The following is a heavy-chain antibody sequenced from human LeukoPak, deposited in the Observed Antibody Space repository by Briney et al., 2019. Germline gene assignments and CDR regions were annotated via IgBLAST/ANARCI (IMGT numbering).Heavy chain of an antibody. J-gene: IGHJ4*02. CDR3: ATNQTAGGHRFDY. CDR2: ISGSGSST. V-gene: IGHV3-23*01. D-gene: IGHD1-14*01. Sequence: PGGSLRLSCAASGFTFSSFAMSWVRQAPGKGLDWVSAISGSGSSTSYADSVKGRFTISRDKSKNTLYLQMNSLRAEDTAVYYCATNQTAGGHRFDYWGQGTLVTVSS. CDR1: GFTFSSFA.